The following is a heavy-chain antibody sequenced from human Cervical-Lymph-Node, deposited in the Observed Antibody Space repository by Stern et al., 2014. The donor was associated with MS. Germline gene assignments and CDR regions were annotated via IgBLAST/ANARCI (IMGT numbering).Heavy chain of an antibody. CDR1: GYSLTAFS. D-gene: IGHD1-26*01. J-gene: IGHJ6*02. V-gene: IGHV1-24*01. CDR3: ATLGFGYYALEV. Sequence: VQLVESGAEVKKPGASVKVSCKVSGYSLTAFSIHWVRQAPGKGLAWMGGFDPEDGEMIYAQRFQGRVSLTEDTSADTAYMELNSLRSDDTAAYYCATLGFGYYALEVWGQGTTVTVTS. CDR2: FDPEDGEM.